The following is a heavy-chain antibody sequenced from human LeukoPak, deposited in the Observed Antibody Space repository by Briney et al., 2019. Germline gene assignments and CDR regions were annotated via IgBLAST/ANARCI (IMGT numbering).Heavy chain of an antibody. CDR1: GFTFDDYA. J-gene: IGHJ5*02. CDR3: AKDGPPFYYGSGSYYNWFDP. V-gene: IGHV3-9*01. D-gene: IGHD3-10*01. Sequence: PGGSLRLSCAASGFTFDDYAMHWVRQAPGKGLEWVSGISWNSGSIGYADSVKGRFTISRDNAENSLYLQMNSLRAEDTALYYCAKDGPPFYYGSGSYYNWFDPWGQGTLVTVSS. CDR2: ISWNSGSI.